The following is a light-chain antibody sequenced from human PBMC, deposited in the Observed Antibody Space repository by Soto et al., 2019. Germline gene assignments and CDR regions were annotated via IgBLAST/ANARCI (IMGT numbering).Light chain of an antibody. CDR1: SSNIGSNY. Sequence: QSVLTQPPSASGTPGQRVTISCSGSSSNIGSNYVYWYQQLAGTAPKLLIYKNNERPSGVPDRFSGSKSATSASLAISGLRSEDEAAYYCAAWDDSLTGVLFGGGTKLTVL. J-gene: IGLJ2*01. CDR2: KNN. CDR3: AAWDDSLTGVL. V-gene: IGLV1-47*01.